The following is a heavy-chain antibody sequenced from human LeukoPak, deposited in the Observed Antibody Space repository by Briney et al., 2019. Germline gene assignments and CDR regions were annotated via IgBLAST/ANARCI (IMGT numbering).Heavy chain of an antibody. CDR3: ARGAVAGLYYFDY. CDR2: ISSSGSLI. D-gene: IGHD6-19*01. Sequence: GGSLRLSCTASESTFSSFPMSWVRQAPGRGLEWISSISSSGSLIYYADSVKGRFTISRDNAKNSLYLQMNSLRADDTGIYYCARGAVAGLYYFDYWGQGTLVTVSS. V-gene: IGHV3-21*01. J-gene: IGHJ4*02. CDR1: ESTFSSFP.